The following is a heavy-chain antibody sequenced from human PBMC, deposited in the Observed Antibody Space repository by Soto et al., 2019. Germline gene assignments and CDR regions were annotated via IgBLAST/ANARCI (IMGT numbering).Heavy chain of an antibody. CDR2: ISATVGGT. Sequence: EVQMLASGGGLGQPGGSLRLSCAASGLKFSNYAMRWVRQAPGKGLEWVSLISATVGGTYYADSVKGRFTISRENSHNTLYLQGHSLTAEDTAVYYCAKDSRAGGNSAFYFDFGGQGAQVTVSS. V-gene: IGHV3-23*01. J-gene: IGHJ4*02. D-gene: IGHD3-16*01. CDR1: GLKFSNYA. CDR3: AKDSRAGGNSAFYFDF.